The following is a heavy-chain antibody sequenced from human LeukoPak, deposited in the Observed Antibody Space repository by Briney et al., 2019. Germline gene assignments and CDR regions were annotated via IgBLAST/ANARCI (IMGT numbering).Heavy chain of an antibody. CDR2: INPNSGGT. CDR1: GYTFTGYY. CDR3: ARAYIAAAGTGAFDI. Sequence: ASVKVSCKASGYTFTGYYMHWVRQAPGQGLEWMGWINPNSGGTNYAQKFQGRVTMTRDTSISTAYMELSRLRSDDTAVYYCARAYIAAAGTGAFDIWGQGTMVTVSS. V-gene: IGHV1-2*02. D-gene: IGHD6-13*01. J-gene: IGHJ3*02.